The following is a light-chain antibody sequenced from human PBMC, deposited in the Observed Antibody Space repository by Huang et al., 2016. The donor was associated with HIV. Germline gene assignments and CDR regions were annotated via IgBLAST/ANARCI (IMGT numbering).Light chain of an antibody. CDR3: QQYNNWLT. V-gene: IGKV3-15*01. Sequence: ATLSVSPGERATLSCRASQSVSSNLAWYQQKPGQAPSLLIYGASTRATGIPARFSGSGSGTDFTLTINSLQSEDFAIYYCQQYNNWLTFGGGTKVEIK. CDR2: GAS. CDR1: QSVSSN. J-gene: IGKJ4*01.